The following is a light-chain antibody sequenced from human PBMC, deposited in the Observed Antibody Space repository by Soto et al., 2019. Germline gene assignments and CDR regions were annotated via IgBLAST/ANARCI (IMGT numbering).Light chain of an antibody. Sequence: EIVLTQSPGTLSLSPGERATLSCRASQRVSSTYLAWYQQKPGQAPRLLIFGASTRAIGIPGRFSGSGSGTDFTLTISRLDPEDFAVYHCQQYGSSPWTFGQGTKVEIK. CDR2: GAS. J-gene: IGKJ1*01. V-gene: IGKV3-20*01. CDR1: QRVSSTY. CDR3: QQYGSSPWT.